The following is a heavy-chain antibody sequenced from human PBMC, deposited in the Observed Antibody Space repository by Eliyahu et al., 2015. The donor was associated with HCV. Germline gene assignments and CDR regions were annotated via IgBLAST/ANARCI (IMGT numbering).Heavy chain of an antibody. J-gene: IGHJ4*02. Sequence: QVQLVQSGVEVKKPGASVKVSCKASGYTFINYGISWVRQAPGQGLEWMGWISAYNGNTNYAQNLQGRVTMTTDTSTSTAYMELRSLRSDDTAVYYCTRDFWSGYCDYWGQGTLVTVSS. CDR1: GYTFINYG. CDR3: TRDFWSGYCDY. V-gene: IGHV1-18*01. CDR2: ISAYNGNT. D-gene: IGHD3-3*01.